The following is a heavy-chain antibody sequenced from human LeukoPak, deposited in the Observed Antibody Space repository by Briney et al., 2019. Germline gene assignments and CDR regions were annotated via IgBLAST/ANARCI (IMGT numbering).Heavy chain of an antibody. CDR3: ARGRWSGPDAFDI. J-gene: IGHJ3*02. V-gene: IGHV4-59*01. CDR2: IYYSGST. D-gene: IGHD3-3*01. CDR1: GGSISSYY. Sequence: SETPSLTCTVSGGSISSYYWSWIRQPPGKGLEWIGYIYYSGSTNYNPSLKSRVTISVDTSKNQFSLKLSSVTAADTAVYYCARGRWSGPDAFDIWGQGTMVTVSS.